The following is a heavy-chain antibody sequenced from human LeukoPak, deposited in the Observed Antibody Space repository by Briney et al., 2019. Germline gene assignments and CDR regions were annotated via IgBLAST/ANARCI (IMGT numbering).Heavy chain of an antibody. Sequence: GSLRLSCAASGFTFSSYAMSWVRQPPGKGLEWIGEINHSGSTNYNPSLKSRVTISVDTSKNQFSLKLSSVTAADTAVYYCARNHDYYDSSGYYFYNNWGQGTLVTVSS. D-gene: IGHD3-22*01. CDR3: ARNHDYYDSSGYYFYNN. CDR1: GFTFSSYA. V-gene: IGHV4-34*01. CDR2: INHSGST. J-gene: IGHJ4*02.